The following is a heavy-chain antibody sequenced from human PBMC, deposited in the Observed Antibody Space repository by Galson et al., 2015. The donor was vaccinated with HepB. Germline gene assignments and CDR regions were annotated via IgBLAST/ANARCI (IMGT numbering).Heavy chain of an antibody. J-gene: IGHJ5*02. V-gene: IGHV1-18*01. Sequence: SVKVSCKASGYTFTSYGISWVRQAPGQGLEWMGWISAYNGNTNYAQKLQGRVTMTTDTSTSTAYMELRSLRSDDTAVYYCARYCGGDCAGHWFDPWGQGTLVTVSS. CDR3: ARYCGGDCAGHWFDP. CDR1: GYTFTSYG. D-gene: IGHD2-21*01. CDR2: ISAYNGNT.